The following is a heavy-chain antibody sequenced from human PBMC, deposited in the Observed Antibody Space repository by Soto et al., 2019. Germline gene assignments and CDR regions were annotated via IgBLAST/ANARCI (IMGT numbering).Heavy chain of an antibody. CDR2: IWYDGSNK. V-gene: IGHV3-33*01. CDR3: ASCQQPHLYYYYGMDV. J-gene: IGHJ6*02. D-gene: IGHD6-13*01. Sequence: PGGSLRLSCAASGFTFSSYGMHWVRQAPGKGLEWVAVIWYDGSNKYYADSVKGRFTISRDNSKNTLYLQMNSLRAEDTAVYYCASCQQPHLYYYYGMDVWGQGTTVTVS. CDR1: GFTFSSYG.